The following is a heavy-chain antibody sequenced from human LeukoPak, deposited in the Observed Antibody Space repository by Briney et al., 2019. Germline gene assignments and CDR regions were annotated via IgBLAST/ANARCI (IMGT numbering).Heavy chain of an antibody. CDR1: GFTFSTYW. Sequence: GGSLRLSCAASGFTFSTYWMHWVRQAPGKGLVWVSRINNNGSGTKYADSVKGRFTISRDNSKNTLHLQMNSLRAEDTAVYYCAKVSSLAIVVVTAEDAFDIWGQGTMVAVSS. J-gene: IGHJ3*02. CDR2: INNNGSGT. V-gene: IGHV3-74*03. D-gene: IGHD2-21*02. CDR3: AKVSSLAIVVVTAEDAFDI.